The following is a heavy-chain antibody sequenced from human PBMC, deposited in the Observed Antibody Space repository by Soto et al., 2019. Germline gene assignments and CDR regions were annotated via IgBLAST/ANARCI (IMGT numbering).Heavy chain of an antibody. J-gene: IGHJ4*02. CDR1: GFTFSRCD. D-gene: IGHD3-16*01. CDR3: AVPCGSSRSCFDY. CDR2: ISGSGGST. Sequence: EVQLLESGGGLVQPGGSLRLSCAASGFTFSRCDMTWVRQAPGKGLEWVSAISGSGGSTYYADSVRGRFTISRDNSKNTLYLRMNSLRAADTAVYYCAVPCGSSRSCFDYWGQGTLVTVSS. V-gene: IGHV3-23*01.